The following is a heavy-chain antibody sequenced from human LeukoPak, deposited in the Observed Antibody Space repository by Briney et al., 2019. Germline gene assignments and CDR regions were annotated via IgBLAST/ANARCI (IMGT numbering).Heavy chain of an antibody. V-gene: IGHV3-21*01. D-gene: IGHD3-22*01. CDR3: ARESSGYYRYFDY. CDR1: GFTFSSYN. J-gene: IGHJ4*02. CDR2: ISSTSIYI. Sequence: GGSLRLSCAASGFTFSSYNMNWVRQAPGKGLEWVSSISSTSIYIYYADSVKGRFTISRDNAKNTLYLQMNSLRAEDTAVYYCARESSGYYRYFDYWGQGTLVTVSS.